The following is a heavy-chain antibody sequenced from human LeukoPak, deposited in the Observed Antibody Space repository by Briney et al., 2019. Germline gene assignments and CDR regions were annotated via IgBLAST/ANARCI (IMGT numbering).Heavy chain of an antibody. V-gene: IGHV4-34*01. J-gene: IGHJ3*02. CDR2: INHSGST. CDR1: GGSFSGYY. CDR3: ARLGSDLSWDNPDAFDI. D-gene: IGHD1-14*01. Sequence: SETLSLTCAVYGGSFSGYYWSWIRQPPGKGLEWIGEINHSGSTNYNPSLKSRVPISVDTSKNQFSLKLSSVTAADTAVYYCARLGSDLSWDNPDAFDIWGQGTMVTVSS.